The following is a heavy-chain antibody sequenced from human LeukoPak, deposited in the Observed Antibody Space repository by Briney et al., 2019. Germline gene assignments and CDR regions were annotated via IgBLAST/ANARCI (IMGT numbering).Heavy chain of an antibody. J-gene: IGHJ4*02. D-gene: IGHD6-19*01. CDR1: GFTFSDYY. V-gene: IGHV3-11*04. CDR3: ARDQALAGRFDY. Sequence: GGSLRLSCAASGFTFSDYYMSWIRQAPGKGLEWVSYISSSGSTMYYADSVKGRFTTSRDNAKNSLYLQMNSLRAEDTAVYYCARDQALAGRFDYWGQGTLVTVSS. CDR2: ISSSGSTM.